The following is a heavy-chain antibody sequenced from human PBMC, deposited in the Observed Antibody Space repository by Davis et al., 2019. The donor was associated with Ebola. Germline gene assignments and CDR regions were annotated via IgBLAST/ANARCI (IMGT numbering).Heavy chain of an antibody. V-gene: IGHV3-53*01. J-gene: IGHJ6*02. D-gene: IGHD2-8*01. Sequence: GGSLRLSCAVSGFTVSSNYMSWVRQAPGKGLEWVSVIYGGGSTYYADSVKGRFTISRDNSKNTLYLQMNSLRAEDTAVYYCAREDIVLMVYADGAGPSYYGMDVWGQGTTVTVSS. CDR1: GFTVSSNY. CDR2: IYGGGST. CDR3: AREDIVLMVYADGAGPSYYGMDV.